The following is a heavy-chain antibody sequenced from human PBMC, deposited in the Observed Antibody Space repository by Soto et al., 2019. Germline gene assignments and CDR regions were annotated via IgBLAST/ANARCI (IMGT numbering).Heavy chain of an antibody. CDR2: IIPIFGTA. CDR3: ATMSKHSIQLWLSLHYFDY. J-gene: IGHJ4*02. V-gene: IGHV1-69*12. Sequence: QVQLVQSGAEVKKPGSSVTVSCKASGGTFSSYAISWVRQAPGQGLEWMGGIIPIFGTANYAQKFQGRVTITADESTSTAYMELSSLRSEDTAVYYCATMSKHSIQLWLSLHYFDYWGQGTLVTVSS. D-gene: IGHD5-18*01. CDR1: GGTFSSYA.